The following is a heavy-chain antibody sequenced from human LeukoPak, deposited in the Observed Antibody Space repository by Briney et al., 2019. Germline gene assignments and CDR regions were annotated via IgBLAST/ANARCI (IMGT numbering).Heavy chain of an antibody. D-gene: IGHD2-8*01. J-gene: IGHJ4*02. CDR1: GFTFSSYA. CDR2: ISGSGGST. Sequence: PGGSLRLSCAASGFTFSSYAMSWVRQAPGKGLEWVSAISGSGGSTYYADSVKGRFTISRDNSKNTLYLQMNSLRAEDTAVYYCAKDTATGIVLMVYAFGYWGQGTPVTVSS. V-gene: IGHV3-23*01. CDR3: AKDTATGIVLMVYAFGY.